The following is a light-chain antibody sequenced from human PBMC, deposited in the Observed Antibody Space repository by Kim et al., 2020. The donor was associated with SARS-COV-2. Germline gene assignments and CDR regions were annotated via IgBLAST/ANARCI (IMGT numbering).Light chain of an antibody. Sequence: EVVLTQSPATLSVSPGERATLSCWASQSVSNRLAWYQHKPGQAPRLLIYSASTSATGVPARFSGSGSGTDFTLTISSLQSEDFAVYYCHHYYNWPLGFGQGTKVDIK. CDR2: SAS. V-gene: IGKV3-15*01. J-gene: IGKJ1*01. CDR3: HHYYNWPLG. CDR1: QSVSNR.